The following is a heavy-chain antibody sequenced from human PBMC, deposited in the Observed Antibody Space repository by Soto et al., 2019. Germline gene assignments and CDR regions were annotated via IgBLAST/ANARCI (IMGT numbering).Heavy chain of an antibody. CDR1: GGSFSGYY. CDR3: ARVLSMARNGMDV. Sequence: SETLSLTCAVYGGSFSGYYWSWIRQPPGKGLEWIGEINHSGSTNYNPSLKSRVTISVDTSKNQFSLKLSSVTAADTAVYYCARVLSMARNGMDVWGQGTTVTVSS. V-gene: IGHV4-34*01. CDR2: INHSGST. J-gene: IGHJ6*02. D-gene: IGHD3-10*01.